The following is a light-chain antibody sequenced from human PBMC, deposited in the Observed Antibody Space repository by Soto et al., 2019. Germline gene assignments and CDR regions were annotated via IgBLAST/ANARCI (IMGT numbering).Light chain of an antibody. Sequence: QSALTQPRSVSGSPGQSVTISCTGSSSDVGGYDHVSWYQQHPGKAPKLMIFDVNKRPSGVPHRFSGSKSGNTASLTISGLQAADEANYYCCSYAGSYTLGVFGGGTKLTVL. CDR1: SSDVGGYDH. CDR2: DVN. CDR3: CSYAGSYTLGV. J-gene: IGLJ3*02. V-gene: IGLV2-11*01.